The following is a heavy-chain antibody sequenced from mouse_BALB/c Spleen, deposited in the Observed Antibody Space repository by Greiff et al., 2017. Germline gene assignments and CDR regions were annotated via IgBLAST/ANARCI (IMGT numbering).Heavy chain of an antibody. CDR3: ARWGTHYYAMDY. D-gene: IGHD2-14*01. CDR1: GFTFSSFG. CDR2: ISSGSSTI. Sequence: EVQRVESGGGLVQPGGSRKLSCAASGFTFSSFGMHWVRQAPEKGLEWVAYISSGSSTIYYADTVKGRFTISRDNPKNTLFLQMTSLRSEDTAMYYCARWGTHYYAMDYWGQGTSVTVSS. V-gene: IGHV5-17*02. J-gene: IGHJ4*01.